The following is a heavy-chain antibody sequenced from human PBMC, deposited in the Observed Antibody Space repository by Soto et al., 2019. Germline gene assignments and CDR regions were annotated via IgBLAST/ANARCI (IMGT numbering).Heavy chain of an antibody. CDR2: INHSGTT. V-gene: IGHV4-34*01. Sequence: QVQLQQWGAGLLKPSETLSLTSAVYGGSFTGHSWTWIRQSQGKGLEWIGEINHSGTTNYNPSLKSRVTISVDTSKNQFSLKLRSVTAADTAVYYCARAEDGYNYGDYWGQGTLVTVSS. D-gene: IGHD5-12*01. CDR3: ARAEDGYNYGDY. J-gene: IGHJ4*02. CDR1: GGSFTGHS.